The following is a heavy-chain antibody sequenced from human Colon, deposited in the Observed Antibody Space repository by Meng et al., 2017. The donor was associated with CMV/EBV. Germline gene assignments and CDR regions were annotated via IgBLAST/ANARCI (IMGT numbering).Heavy chain of an antibody. CDR1: GFTLSSYA. J-gene: IGHJ4*02. D-gene: IGHD1-1*01. Sequence: QWLGAGGGLVQTGGSLRVSGAASGFTLSSYAMSWVRQAPGKGLEWVSHISGTGADSYYADSVKGRFTISRDNSKNTLYLQMNSLRVEDTAIYFCTRDGYNWIPFDSWGQGTLVTVSS. CDR2: ISGTGADS. CDR3: TRDGYNWIPFDS. V-gene: IGHV3-23*01.